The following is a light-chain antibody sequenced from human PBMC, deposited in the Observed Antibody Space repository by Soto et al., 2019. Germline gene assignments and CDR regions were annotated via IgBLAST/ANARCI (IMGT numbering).Light chain of an antibody. CDR3: QQYESYPLT. J-gene: IGKJ4*01. CDR2: RAS. Sequence: DIQMTQSPSTLSASVGDRVTITCRASQSIHTWLAWYQQKPGKAPKLLIYRASSLESEVPSRFSGSGSGTELTLTISSLQPDDFATYYCQQYESYPLTFGGGTKVEI. CDR1: QSIHTW. V-gene: IGKV1-5*03.